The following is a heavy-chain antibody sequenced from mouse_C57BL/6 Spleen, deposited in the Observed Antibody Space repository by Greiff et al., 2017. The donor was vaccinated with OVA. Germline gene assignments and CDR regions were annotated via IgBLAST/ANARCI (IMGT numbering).Heavy chain of an antibody. CDR3: ARSITRYFDV. CDR2: IDPSDSYT. J-gene: IGHJ1*03. CDR1: GYTFTSYC. V-gene: IGHV1-50*01. D-gene: IGHD1-1*01. Sequence: QVQLQQPGAELVKPGASVKLSCKASGYTFTSYCMQWVKQRPGQGLEWIGEIDPSDSYTNYNQKFKGKATLTVDTSSSTAYMQLSSLTSEDSAVYYCARSITRYFDVWGTGTTVTVSS.